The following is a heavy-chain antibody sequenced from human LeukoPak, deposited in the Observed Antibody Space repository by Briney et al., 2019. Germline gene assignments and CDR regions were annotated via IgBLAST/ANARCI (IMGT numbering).Heavy chain of an antibody. Sequence: GGSLRLSCAASGFTFSSYAMSWVRQAPGKGLEWVSGISGSGGSTYYADSVKDRFTISRDNSKNTLYLQMNSLRAEDTAIYYCARREMPTNSFDYWGQGTLVTVSS. CDR1: GFTFSSYA. J-gene: IGHJ4*02. CDR2: ISGSGGST. CDR3: ARREMPTNSFDY. V-gene: IGHV3-23*01. D-gene: IGHD5-24*01.